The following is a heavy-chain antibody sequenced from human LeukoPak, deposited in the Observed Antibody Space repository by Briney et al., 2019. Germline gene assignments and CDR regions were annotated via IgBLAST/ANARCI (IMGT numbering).Heavy chain of an antibody. CDR1: GFTFSNYD. CDR2: IGTTGDT. J-gene: IGHJ4*02. D-gene: IGHD5-12*01. V-gene: IGHV3-13*04. CDR3: ARDVRWLRFVFDH. Sequence: GGSLRLSCAASGFTFSNYDMHWVRQATGKGLEWVSGIGTTGDTYYPASVKGRFTISRENAKNSLYLQMNSLRAGDTAVYYCARDVRWLRFVFDHWSQGIPVTVSS.